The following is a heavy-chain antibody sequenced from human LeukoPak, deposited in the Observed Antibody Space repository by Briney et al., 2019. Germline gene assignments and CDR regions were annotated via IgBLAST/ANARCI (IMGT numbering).Heavy chain of an antibody. CDR1: GGSFSGYY. V-gene: IGHV4-34*01. CDR3: AGHGRIAVAGTKGANYYMDV. Sequence: SETLSLTCAVYGGSFSGYYWSWIRQPPGKGLEWIGKINHSGSTNYNPSLKSRVTISVDTSKNQFSLKLSSVTAADTAVYYCAGHGRIAVAGTKGANYYMDVWGKGTTVTVSS. J-gene: IGHJ6*03. CDR2: INHSGST. D-gene: IGHD6-19*01.